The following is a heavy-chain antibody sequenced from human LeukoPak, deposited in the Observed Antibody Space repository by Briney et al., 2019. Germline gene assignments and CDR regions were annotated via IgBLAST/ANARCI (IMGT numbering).Heavy chain of an antibody. D-gene: IGHD3-22*01. CDR2: ISGSGGST. V-gene: IGHV3-23*01. Sequence: PGRCLRLSCAASGFTFSSYAMRWVRQAPGKGLDKVSAISGSGGSTYYADSVKGRFTISRDNSKNTLYLQMNSLRAEDTAVYYCAKGRDSSGYYPLFVYWGQGTLVTVSS. CDR3: AKGRDSSGYYPLFVY. CDR1: GFTFSSYA. J-gene: IGHJ4*02.